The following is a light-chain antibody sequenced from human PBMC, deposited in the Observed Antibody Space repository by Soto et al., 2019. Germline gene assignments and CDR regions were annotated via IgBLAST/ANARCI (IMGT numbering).Light chain of an antibody. CDR3: QHYNSYSEA. CDR1: QSISSR. CDR2: DAS. V-gene: IGKV1-5*01. Sequence: IQMTQSPSTLSASVGDRVTITCRASQSISSRLAWYQQKPGKAPKFLVYDASNLESGVPSRFSGSGSGTEFTLTISSLQPDDFATYYCQHYNSYSEAFGQGTKVDIK. J-gene: IGKJ1*01.